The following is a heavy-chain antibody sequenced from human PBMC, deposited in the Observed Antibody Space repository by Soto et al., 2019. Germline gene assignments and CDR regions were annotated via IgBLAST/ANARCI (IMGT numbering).Heavy chain of an antibody. CDR3: ARVGTAAGFYVDY. D-gene: IGHD6-13*01. Sequence: QVQLQQWGAGLLKPSETLSLTCAVYGGSFSGYYWSWIRQPPGKGLEWIGEINHSGSTNYNPSLKSRVTISVDTSKTQFSLKLSSVTAADTAVYYCARVGTAAGFYVDYWGQGTLVTVSS. J-gene: IGHJ4*02. CDR2: INHSGST. V-gene: IGHV4-34*01. CDR1: GGSFSGYY.